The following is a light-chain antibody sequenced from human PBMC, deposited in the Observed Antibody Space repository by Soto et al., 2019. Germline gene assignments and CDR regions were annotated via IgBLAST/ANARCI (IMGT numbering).Light chain of an antibody. J-gene: IGKJ4*01. V-gene: IGKV3-11*01. CDR1: QSVSSY. Sequence: EIVLTQSPATLSLSPGERATLSCRASQSVSSYLAWYQQKPGQAPRLLFYDASNRATGIPARFSGSGSGTDFTLTISSLEPEDVAVYYCQQRSDWPPLTFGGGTKVEIK. CDR3: QQRSDWPPLT. CDR2: DAS.